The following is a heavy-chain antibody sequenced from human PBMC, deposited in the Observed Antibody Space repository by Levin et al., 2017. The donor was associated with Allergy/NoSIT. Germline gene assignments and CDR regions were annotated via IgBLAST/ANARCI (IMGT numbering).Heavy chain of an antibody. CDR3: ARDHESGSSPDY. CDR1: GFTVGNTY. D-gene: IGHD1-26*01. V-gene: IGHV3-53*01. Sequence: LSLTCAASGFTVGNTYMNWVRQAPGKGLEWVSVIYSGGTTDYADSVKGRFTVSRDNSKNTLYLQMHSLRVEDTAVYYCARDHESGSSPDYWGQGTLVTVSS. J-gene: IGHJ4*02. CDR2: IYSGGTT.